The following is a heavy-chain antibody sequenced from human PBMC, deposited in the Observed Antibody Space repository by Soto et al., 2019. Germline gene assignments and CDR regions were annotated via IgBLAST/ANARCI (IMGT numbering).Heavy chain of an antibody. Sequence: PGGSLRLSCAASGLTFSSYWMHWVRQAPGEGLEYISAISSNGGSTFYADSVQGRFTISRDNSKNTLYLRVGSLRAEDMAVYYCARSIHDFWSGYPQGFFDYWGQGTLVTVSS. V-gene: IGHV3-64*02. CDR2: ISSNGGST. D-gene: IGHD3-3*01. CDR1: GLTFSSYW. CDR3: ARSIHDFWSGYPQGFFDY. J-gene: IGHJ4*02.